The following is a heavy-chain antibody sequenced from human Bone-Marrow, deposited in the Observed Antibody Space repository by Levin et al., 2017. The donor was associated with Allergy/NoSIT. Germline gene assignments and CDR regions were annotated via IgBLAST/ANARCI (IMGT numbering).Heavy chain of an antibody. CDR1: GFNFNSYG. Sequence: GESLKISCAASGFNFNSYGMTWVRQAPGKGLEWVSSITGSSSHIFYADSVKGRFTISRDNAKTSLYLQMNSLRVDDSAVYYCATNWGSSSWYPLDNWGQGTLVTVSS. CDR2: ITGSSSHI. J-gene: IGHJ4*02. V-gene: IGHV3-21*01. CDR3: ATNWGSSSWYPLDN. D-gene: IGHD6-13*01.